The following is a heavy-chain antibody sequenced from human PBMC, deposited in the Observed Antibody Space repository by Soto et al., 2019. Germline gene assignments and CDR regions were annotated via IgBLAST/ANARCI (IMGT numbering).Heavy chain of an antibody. CDR2: ISGSGGST. V-gene: IGHV3-23*01. CDR1: GFTFSSYA. D-gene: IGHD2-15*01. Sequence: GGSLRLSCAASGFTFSSYAMSWVRQAPGKGLEWVSAISGSGGSTYYADSVKGRFTISRDNSKNTLYLQMNSLRAEDTAVYYCANRGYCSGGSCYRDYWYFDLWGRGTLVTVSS. J-gene: IGHJ2*01. CDR3: ANRGYCSGGSCYRDYWYFDL.